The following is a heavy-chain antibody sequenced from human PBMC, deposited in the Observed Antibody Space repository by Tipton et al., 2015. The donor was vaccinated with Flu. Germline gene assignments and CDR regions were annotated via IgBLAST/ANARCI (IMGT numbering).Heavy chain of an antibody. D-gene: IGHD3-3*01. CDR1: GYTFTGYY. Sequence: QLVQSGAEAKKPGASVKVSCKASGYTFTGYYMHWVRQAPGQGLEWMGWINPNSGGTNYAQKFQGRVTMTRDTSISTAYMELSRLGSNNTAVYYWAGDGVDITINSFFAYWGQGTLVTVSS. CDR2: INPNSGGT. CDR3: AGDGVDITINSFFAY. V-gene: IGHV1-2*02. J-gene: IGHJ4*02.